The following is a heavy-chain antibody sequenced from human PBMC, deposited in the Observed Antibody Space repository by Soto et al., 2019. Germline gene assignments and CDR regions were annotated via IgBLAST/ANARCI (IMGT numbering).Heavy chain of an antibody. J-gene: IGHJ3*02. CDR1: GFTVSSNY. D-gene: IGHD2-15*01. CDR3: ARAKLDCSGGSCLAFDI. V-gene: IGHV3-66*02. Sequence: GGSLRLSCAASGFTVSSNYMSWVRQAPGKGLEWVSVIYSGCSTYYADSVKGRFTISRDNSKNTLYLQMNSLRAEDTTVYCCARAKLDCSGGSCLAFDIWSQGTMVTVSS. CDR2: IYSGCST.